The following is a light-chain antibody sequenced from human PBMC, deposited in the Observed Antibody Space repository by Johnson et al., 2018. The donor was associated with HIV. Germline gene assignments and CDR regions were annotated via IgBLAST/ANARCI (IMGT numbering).Light chain of an antibody. CDR3: AAWDDSLNGSYV. V-gene: IGLV1-44*01. CDR2: SNN. CDR1: SSNIGSNP. J-gene: IGLJ1*01. Sequence: QSVLTHPPSASGTPGQRITISCSGSSSNIGSNPVNWYQQFPGTAPKVLIYSNNQRPSGVPDRFSGSKSGTSASLAISGLQSEDEADYYCAAWDDSLNGSYVFGTGTKVTVL.